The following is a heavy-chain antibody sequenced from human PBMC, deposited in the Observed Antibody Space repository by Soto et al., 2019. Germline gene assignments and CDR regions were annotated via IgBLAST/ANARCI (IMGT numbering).Heavy chain of an antibody. CDR2: IIPIFGTA. CDR1: GGTFSSYA. D-gene: IGHD3-3*01. J-gene: IGHJ5*02. Sequence: QVQLVQSGAEVKKPGSSVKVSCKASGGTFSSYAISWMRQAPGQGLEWMGGIIPIFGTANYAQKFQGRVTITADKSTSTAYMELSSLRSEDTAVYYCASLGNFWSGYYEFVPAPWGQGTLVTVSS. CDR3: ASLGNFWSGYYEFVPAP. V-gene: IGHV1-69*06.